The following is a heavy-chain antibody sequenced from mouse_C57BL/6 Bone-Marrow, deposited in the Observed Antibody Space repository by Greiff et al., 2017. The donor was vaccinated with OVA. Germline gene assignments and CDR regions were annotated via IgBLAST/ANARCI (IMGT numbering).Heavy chain of an antibody. D-gene: IGHD1-1*01. CDR3: ARTPDFYDCIYDYSMDY. J-gene: IGHJ4*01. V-gene: IGHV2-2*01. CDR1: GFSLTSYG. CDR2: IWSGGST. Sequence: VQLQQSGPGLVQPSQCLSITCTVSGFSLTSYGVHWVRQSPGKGLEWLGVIWSGGSTDYNAAFISRLSISKDNSKSQVFFKMNSLQADDAAIYYCARTPDFYDCIYDYSMDYWGQGTSVTVSS.